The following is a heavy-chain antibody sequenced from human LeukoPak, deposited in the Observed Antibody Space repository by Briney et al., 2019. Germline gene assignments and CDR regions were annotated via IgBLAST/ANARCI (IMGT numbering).Heavy chain of an antibody. CDR3: ASGHSSSGYSYFQH. CDR2: IDPSDSYT. Sequence: GESLRISCQGSGYSFTSYWISWVRQLPGKGLEWMGRIDPSDSYTNYSPSFQGHVTISADKSISTAYLQWSSLKASDTAMYYCASGHSSSGYSYFQHWGQGTLVTVSS. D-gene: IGHD6-13*01. V-gene: IGHV5-10-1*01. CDR1: GYSFTSYW. J-gene: IGHJ1*01.